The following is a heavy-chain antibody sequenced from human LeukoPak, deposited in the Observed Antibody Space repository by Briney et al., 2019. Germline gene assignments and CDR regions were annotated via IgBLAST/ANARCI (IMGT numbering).Heavy chain of an antibody. CDR3: AKSIAAAGVLTYYFDY. J-gene: IGHJ4*02. Sequence: SGGSLRLSCAASGFTVSSNYMSWVRQAPGKGLEWVSVIYSGGSTYYADSVKGRFTISRDNSKNTLYLQMNSLRAEDTAVYYCAKSIAAAGVLTYYFDYWGQGTLVTVSS. CDR2: IYSGGST. D-gene: IGHD6-13*01. V-gene: IGHV3-53*01. CDR1: GFTVSSNY.